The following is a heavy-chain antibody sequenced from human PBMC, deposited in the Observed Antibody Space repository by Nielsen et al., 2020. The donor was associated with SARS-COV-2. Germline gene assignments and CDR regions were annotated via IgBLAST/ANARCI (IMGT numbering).Heavy chain of an antibody. D-gene: IGHD3-10*01. CDR2: INHSGST. Sequence: SETLSLTCAVYGGSFSGYYWSWIRQPPGKGLEWIGEINHSGSTNYNPSLKSRVTISVDTSKNQFSLKLSSVTAADTAVYYCARGLRRITMVRGVSGGMDVWGQGTTVTVSS. J-gene: IGHJ6*02. V-gene: IGHV4-34*01. CDR1: GGSFSGYY. CDR3: ARGLRRITMVRGVSGGMDV.